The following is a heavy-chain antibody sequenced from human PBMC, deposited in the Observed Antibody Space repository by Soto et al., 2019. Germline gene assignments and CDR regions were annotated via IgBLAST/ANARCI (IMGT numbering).Heavy chain of an antibody. CDR2: ISGSGGST. D-gene: IGHD3-22*01. J-gene: IGHJ4*02. V-gene: IGHV3-23*01. Sequence: PGGSLRLSCAASGFTFSSYAMSWVRQAPGKGLEWVSAISGSGGSTYYADSVKGRFTISRDNSKNTLYLQMNSLRAEDTAVYYCAKDYYYSSGYYSGAYFAYRGQGTLVTVS. CDR1: GFTFSSYA. CDR3: AKDYYYSSGYYSGAYFAY.